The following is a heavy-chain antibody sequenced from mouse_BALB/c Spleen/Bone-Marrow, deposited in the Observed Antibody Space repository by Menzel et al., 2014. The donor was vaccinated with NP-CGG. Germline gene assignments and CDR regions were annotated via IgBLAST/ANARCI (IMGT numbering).Heavy chain of an antibody. D-gene: IGHD4-1*01. CDR1: GYTFTDYN. J-gene: IGHJ2*01. Sequence: EVQLQQSGPELVKPGASVKISCKASGYTFTDYNMHWVKQSHGKSLEWIGYIYPYNGGTGYNQEFKSKATLTVDNSSSTAYMELRSLTSEDSAVYYCARLGRDYWGQGTTLTVSS. CDR3: ARLGRDY. V-gene: IGHV1S29*02. CDR2: IYPYNGGT.